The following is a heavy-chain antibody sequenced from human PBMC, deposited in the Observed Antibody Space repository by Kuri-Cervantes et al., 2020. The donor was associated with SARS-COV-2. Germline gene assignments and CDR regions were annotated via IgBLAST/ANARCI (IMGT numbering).Heavy chain of an antibody. Sequence: ASVKVSCKASGYTFIDYRMHWVRQAPGQGLEWMGWINPNGGGTNYAQKFQGRVTMTSDTSIDTAYMELSGLRSDDTAVYYCAKIAVGVPVVADAFDFWGQGTLVTVSS. CDR2: INPNGGGT. V-gene: IGHV1-2*02. CDR3: AKIAVGVPVVADAFDF. J-gene: IGHJ3*01. CDR1: GYTFIDYR. D-gene: IGHD2-21*01.